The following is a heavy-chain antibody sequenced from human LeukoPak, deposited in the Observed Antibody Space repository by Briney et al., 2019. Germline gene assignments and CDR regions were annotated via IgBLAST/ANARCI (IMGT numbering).Heavy chain of an antibody. J-gene: IGHJ4*02. CDR1: GFTFSRSG. CDR2: ISDDGRRK. D-gene: IGHD6-19*01. CDR3: GEDLTGGWSLDY. V-gene: IGHV3-30*18. Sequence: PGGSLRLSCAASGFTFSRSGMHWVRQAPGKGLEWAAFISDDGRRKYYADSVKGRFTISRDDSKNTVYLQMNSLRSEDTAMYYCGEDLTGGWSLDYWGQGTLVTVSS.